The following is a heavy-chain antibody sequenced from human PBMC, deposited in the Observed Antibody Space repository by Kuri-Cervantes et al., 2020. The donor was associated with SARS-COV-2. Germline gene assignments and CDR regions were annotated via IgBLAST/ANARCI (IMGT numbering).Heavy chain of an antibody. D-gene: IGHD4-23*01. J-gene: IGHJ6*04. Sequence: ESLKISCAVYGGSFSGYYWSWIRQPPGKGLEWIGEINHSGSTNYNPSLKSRVTISVDTSKNQFSLKLSSVTAADTAVYYCARPGGFLDVWGKGTTVTVSS. V-gene: IGHV4-34*01. CDR3: ARPGGFLDV. CDR1: GGSFSGYY. CDR2: INHSGST.